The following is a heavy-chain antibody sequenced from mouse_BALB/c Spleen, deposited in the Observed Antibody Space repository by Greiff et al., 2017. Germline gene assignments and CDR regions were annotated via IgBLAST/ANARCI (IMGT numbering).Heavy chain of an antibody. CDR2: ISNGGGST. V-gene: IGHV5-12-2*01. D-gene: IGHD2-4*01. CDR3: ARQGDYEGAWFAY. Sequence: EVKLVESGGGLVQPGGSLKLSCAASGFTFSSYTMSWVRQTPEKRLEWVAYISNGGGSTYYPDTVKGRFTISRDNAKNTLYLQMSSLKSEDTAMYYCARQGDYEGAWFAYWGQGTLVTVSA. CDR1: GFTFSSYT. J-gene: IGHJ3*01.